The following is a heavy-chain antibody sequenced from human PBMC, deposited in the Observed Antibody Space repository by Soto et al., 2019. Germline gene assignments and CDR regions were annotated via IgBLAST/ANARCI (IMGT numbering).Heavy chain of an antibody. CDR2: IVVGSGNT. D-gene: IGHD1-7*01. CDR3: AKFAGLTGTTPADY. CDR1: GFTFTSSA. J-gene: IGHJ4*02. V-gene: IGHV1-58*02. Sequence: SVKVSCKASGFTFTSSAMQWVRQARGQRLEWIGWIVVGSGNTNYAQKFQERVTITRDMSTSTAYMELSSLRSEDTAVYYCAKFAGLTGTTPADYWGQGTLVTVSS.